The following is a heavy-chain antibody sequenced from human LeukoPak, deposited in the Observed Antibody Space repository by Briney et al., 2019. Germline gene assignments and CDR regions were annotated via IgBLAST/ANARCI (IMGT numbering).Heavy chain of an antibody. D-gene: IGHD3-3*01. CDR2: ISGSGGST. CDR3: AKAPPYDFYFDY. CDR1: GFTFSSYA. J-gene: IGHJ4*02. V-gene: IGHV3-23*01. Sequence: GGSLRLSCAASGFTFSSYAMTWVRQAPGKGLEWVSSISGSGGSTYYADSVKGRFTISRDNSKNTLYLQMNSLRAEDSALYYCAKAPPYDFYFDYWGQGTLVTVSS.